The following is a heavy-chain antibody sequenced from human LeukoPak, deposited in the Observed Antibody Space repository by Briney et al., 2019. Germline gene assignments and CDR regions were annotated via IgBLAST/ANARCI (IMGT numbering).Heavy chain of an antibody. CDR2: ISNNGGYT. V-gene: IGHV3-23*01. CDR3: AKQLGYCSDGSCYFPY. D-gene: IGHD2-15*01. J-gene: IGHJ4*02. Sequence: QTGGSLRLSCAASGLTFSSYAMSWVRQAPGKGLEWVSAISNNGGYTYYADSVQGRFTISRDNSKSTLCLQMNSLRAEDTAVYYCAKQLGYCSDGSCYFPYWGQGTLVTVSS. CDR1: GLTFSSYA.